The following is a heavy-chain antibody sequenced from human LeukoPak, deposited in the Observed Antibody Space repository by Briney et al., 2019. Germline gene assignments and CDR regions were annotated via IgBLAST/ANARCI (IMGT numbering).Heavy chain of an antibody. CDR1: GFTVNSNP. CDR3: AKDVWGVVAVAATPDY. CDR2: IFGGGSI. V-gene: IGHV3-66*01. D-gene: IGHD2-15*01. Sequence: GGSLRLSCEASGFTVNSNPMNWVRQAPGKGLEWVSVIFGGGSIYYPDSVKGRFIISRDNSKNTLYLQMNSLRAEDTAVYYCAKDVWGVVAVAATPDYWGQGTLVTVSS. J-gene: IGHJ4*02.